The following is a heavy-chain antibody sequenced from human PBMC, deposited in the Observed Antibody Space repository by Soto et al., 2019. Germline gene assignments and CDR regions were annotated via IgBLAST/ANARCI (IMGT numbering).Heavy chain of an antibody. Sequence: EVQLVQSGAEVKKPGESLKISCKGSGYSFTNYWIGWVRQMPGKGLEWMGIIYPGDSDTRYSPSFQGQVTISADKSISTAYLQWSSLKASDTAMYYCATSPTVTIELGYFQHWGQGTLVIVSS. CDR2: IYPGDSDT. D-gene: IGHD4-17*01. V-gene: IGHV5-51*01. CDR3: ATSPTVTIELGYFQH. J-gene: IGHJ1*01. CDR1: GYSFTNYW.